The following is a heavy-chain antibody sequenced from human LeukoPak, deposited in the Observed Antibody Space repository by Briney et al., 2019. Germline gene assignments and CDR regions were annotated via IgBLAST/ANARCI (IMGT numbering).Heavy chain of an antibody. D-gene: IGHD3-10*01. CDR2: IFYSGST. Sequence: PSQTLSLTCTVSGGSISSGGFYWSWIRQHPGKGLEWSGYIFYSGSTYYNPSLRSRVTLSVDTPKNQFSLKLSSVTAADTAVYYCARADLHYGSGTDFDYWGQGTLVTVSS. J-gene: IGHJ4*02. CDR3: ARADLHYGSGTDFDY. V-gene: IGHV4-31*03. CDR1: GGSISSGGFY.